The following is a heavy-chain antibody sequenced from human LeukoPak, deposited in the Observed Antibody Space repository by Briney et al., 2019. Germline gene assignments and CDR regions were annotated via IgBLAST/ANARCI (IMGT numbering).Heavy chain of an antibody. J-gene: IGHJ5*02. V-gene: IGHV1-18*04. CDR3: ARGYCSGGSCSYTIDNWFDP. Sequence: GASVKVSCKASGYTFTGYYMHWVRQAPGQGLEWMGWISAYNGNTNYAQKLQGRVTMTTDTSTSTAYMELRSLRSDDTAVYYCARGYCSGGSCSYTIDNWFDPWGQGTLVTVSS. D-gene: IGHD2-15*01. CDR1: GYTFTGYY. CDR2: ISAYNGNT.